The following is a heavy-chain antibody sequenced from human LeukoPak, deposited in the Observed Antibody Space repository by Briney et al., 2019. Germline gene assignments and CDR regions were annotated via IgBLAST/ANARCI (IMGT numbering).Heavy chain of an antibody. CDR3: ARETAMAKSYYYYYMDV. D-gene: IGHD5-18*01. Sequence: SVKVSCKASGGTFSSYAFSWVRQAPGQGLEWMGRIIPIFGTANYAQKFQGRVTITTDESTSTAYMELSSLRSEDTAVYYCARETAMAKSYYYYYMDVWGKGTTVTVSS. J-gene: IGHJ6*03. V-gene: IGHV1-69*05. CDR2: IIPIFGTA. CDR1: GGTFSSYA.